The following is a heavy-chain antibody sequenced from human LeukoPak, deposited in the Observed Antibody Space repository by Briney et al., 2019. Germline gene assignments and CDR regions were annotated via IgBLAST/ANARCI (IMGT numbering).Heavy chain of an antibody. V-gene: IGHV4-34*01. CDR2: INHSGST. J-gene: IGHJ6*03. CDR3: AIAPGGTLLYYYYYMDA. D-gene: IGHD2-15*01. CDR1: GGSFSGYY. Sequence: SETLSLTCAVYGGSFSGYYWSWIRQPPGKGLEWIGEINHSGSTNYNPSLKSRVTISVDTSKNQFSLKLSSVTAADTAVYYWAIAPGGTLLYYYYYMDAWGKGTTVTVSS.